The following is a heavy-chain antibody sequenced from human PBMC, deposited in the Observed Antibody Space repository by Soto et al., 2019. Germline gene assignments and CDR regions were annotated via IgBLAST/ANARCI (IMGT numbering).Heavy chain of an antibody. CDR2: RYYTGST. CDR1: GDSISTYY. V-gene: IGHV4-59*08. D-gene: IGHD6-19*01. Sequence: SETLSLTCTFSGDSISTYYWSWIRQPPGKGLEWIGYRYYTGSTSYNPSLQSRVTISVDTSKNQFSLKLDSVTAADTAVYYCAIANGWYYFDYWGQGALVTVSS. CDR3: AIANGWYYFDY. J-gene: IGHJ4*02.